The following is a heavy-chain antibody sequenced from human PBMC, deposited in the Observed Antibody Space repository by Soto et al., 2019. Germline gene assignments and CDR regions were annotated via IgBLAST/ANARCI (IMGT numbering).Heavy chain of an antibody. D-gene: IGHD4-4*01. Sequence: EVQLVESGGGLVKPGGSLRLSCAASGFTFSSYSMNWVRQAPGKGLEWVSSISSSSSYIYYAASVKGRFTIARDNAKNSMYLQMNSLRAEDTSVYYCARDHGLSNYAFDIWGQGTMVTVSS. CDR3: ARDHGLSNYAFDI. V-gene: IGHV3-21*01. J-gene: IGHJ3*02. CDR2: ISSSSSYI. CDR1: GFTFSSYS.